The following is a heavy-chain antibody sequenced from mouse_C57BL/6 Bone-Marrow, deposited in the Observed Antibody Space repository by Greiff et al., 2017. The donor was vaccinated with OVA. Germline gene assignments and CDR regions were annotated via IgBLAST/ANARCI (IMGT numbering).Heavy chain of an antibody. Sequence: VQLQQSGPELVKPGASVKISCKASGYSFTGYYMNWVKQSPEKSLEWIGEINPSTGGTTYNQKFKAKATLTVDKSSSTAYMQLKSLTSEDSAVYYCASCTVVAPHWYFDVWGTGTTVTVSS. CDR2: INPSTGGT. D-gene: IGHD1-1*01. CDR1: GYSFTGYY. V-gene: IGHV1-42*01. J-gene: IGHJ1*03. CDR3: ASCTVVAPHWYFDV.